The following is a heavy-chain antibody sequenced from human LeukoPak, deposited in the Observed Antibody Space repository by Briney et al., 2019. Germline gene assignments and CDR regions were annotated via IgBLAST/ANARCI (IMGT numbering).Heavy chain of an antibody. D-gene: IGHD4-11*01. J-gene: IGHJ5*02. CDR2: IYYSGST. CDR3: VTSNYGRFDP. CDR1: GYSISSGYY. V-gene: IGHV4-38-2*02. Sequence: SETLSLTCTVSGYSISSGYYWGWIRQPPGKGLEWIGSIYYSGSTYYNPSLKSRLTISVDTSENQFSLKLSSVTAADTAVYYCVTSNYGRFDPWGQGTLVTVSS.